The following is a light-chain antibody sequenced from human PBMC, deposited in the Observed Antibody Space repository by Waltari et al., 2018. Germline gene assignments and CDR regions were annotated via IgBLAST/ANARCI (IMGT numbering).Light chain of an antibody. CDR1: QSISSY. CDR2: AAS. J-gene: IGKJ1*01. Sequence: LSASVGDRVTITCRASQSISSYLNWYQQKPGKAPKLLIYAASSLQSGVPSRFSGSGSGTDFTLTISSLQPEDFATYYCQQSYSTVWTFGQGTKVEIK. V-gene: IGKV1-39*01. CDR3: QQSYSTVWT.